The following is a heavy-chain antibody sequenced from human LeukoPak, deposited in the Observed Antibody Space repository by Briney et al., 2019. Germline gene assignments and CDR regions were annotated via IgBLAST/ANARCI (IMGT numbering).Heavy chain of an antibody. J-gene: IGHJ2*01. CDR3: ATAPGKYYYDTSSYSGFNCYFDL. CDR2: MNPNTGNT. V-gene: IGHV1-8*01. D-gene: IGHD3-22*01. CDR1: GYTFTSFG. Sequence: ASVKVSCKASGYTFTSFGINWVRQATGQGLEWMGWMNPNTGNTGYAQKFQGRVTMTRDTSISTAYMELSRLRSDDTAVYYCATAPGKYYYDTSSYSGFNCYFDLWGRGTLVTVSS.